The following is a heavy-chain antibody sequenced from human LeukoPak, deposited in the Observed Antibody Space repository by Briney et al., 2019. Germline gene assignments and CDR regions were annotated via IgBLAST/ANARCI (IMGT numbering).Heavy chain of an antibody. CDR2: IYYSGST. D-gene: IGHD6-13*01. J-gene: IGHJ4*02. CDR1: GGSISSGDYY. Sequence: PSQTLSLTCTVSGGSISSGDYYWSWIRQPPGKGLEWIGYIYYSGSTYYNPSLKSRVTISVDTSKNQFSLKLSSVTAADTAVYYCARHRNPAAGSFDYWGQGTLVTVSS. V-gene: IGHV4-30-4*01. CDR3: ARHRNPAAGSFDY.